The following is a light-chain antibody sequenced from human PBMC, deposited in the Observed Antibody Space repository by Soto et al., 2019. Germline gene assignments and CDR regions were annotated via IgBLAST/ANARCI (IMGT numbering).Light chain of an antibody. Sequence: EIVMTQSPATLSVSPGERATLSCRASQSISTELAWYPQKPGQPPRLLIYSASTRATGVPARFTGSGSGSEFTLTISGLQSEDFAVYYCQQGHDWPLTFGHGTRLEI. V-gene: IGKV3-15*01. CDR3: QQGHDWPLT. J-gene: IGKJ2*01. CDR1: QSISTE. CDR2: SAS.